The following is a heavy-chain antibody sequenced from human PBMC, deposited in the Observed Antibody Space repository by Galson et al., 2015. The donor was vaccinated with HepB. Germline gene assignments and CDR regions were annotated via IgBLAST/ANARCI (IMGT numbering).Heavy chain of an antibody. D-gene: IGHD1-26*01. CDR1: GFTFSSYS. Sequence: SLRLSCAASGFTFSSYSINWVRQAPGKGLEWVSFISSSIGYIYYSDSVKGRFTISRDNAKNSLYLQMNSLRAEDTALYYCARVRLYSGTHYGGFDYWGQGTLVTVSS. CDR3: ARVRLYSGTHYGGFDY. CDR2: ISSSIGYI. V-gene: IGHV3-21*01. J-gene: IGHJ4*02.